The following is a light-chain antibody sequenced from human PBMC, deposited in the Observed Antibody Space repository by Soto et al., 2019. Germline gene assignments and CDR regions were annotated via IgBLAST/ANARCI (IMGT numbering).Light chain of an antibody. Sequence: DIQMTQSPSSLSASVGDRVTITCRASQNINNYLNWYQQRPGKAPKLLIYAASNFQSGVPSRFSGSGSQTDFTLTISSLQPEDFATYYCQQSYTTPVTFGQGTKVDIK. CDR2: AAS. CDR1: QNINNY. J-gene: IGKJ1*01. V-gene: IGKV1-39*01. CDR3: QQSYTTPVT.